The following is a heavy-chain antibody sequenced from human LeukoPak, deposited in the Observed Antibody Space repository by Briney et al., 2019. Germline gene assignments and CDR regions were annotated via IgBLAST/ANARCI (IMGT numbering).Heavy chain of an antibody. V-gene: IGHV1-2*02. Sequence: ASVKVSCKASGYTFTGYYIHWVRQAPGQGLEWMGWINPNSGGTNYAQKFQGRVTMTRDTSISTAHMELSRLRSDDTAVYYCARAQVCSTTSCYSYFDYWGQGTLVTVSS. CDR3: ARAQVCSTTSCYSYFDY. CDR1: GYTFTGYY. J-gene: IGHJ4*02. D-gene: IGHD2-2*02. CDR2: INPNSGGT.